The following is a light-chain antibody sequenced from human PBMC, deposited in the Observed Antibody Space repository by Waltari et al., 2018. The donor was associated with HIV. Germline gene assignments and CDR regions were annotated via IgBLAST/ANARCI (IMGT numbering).Light chain of an antibody. V-gene: IGLV3-21*04. J-gene: IGLJ2*01. CDR3: QVWDITSDRVV. Sequence: SYVLTQPSSVSLAPGKTVTITCGGDNLGGKSVHGYQQKPGQAPLLVISDEFDRPSGIPERFSGSKSETTATLTISGVEAGDEADYYCQVWDITSDRVVFGGGTHLTVL. CDR1: NLGGKS. CDR2: DEF.